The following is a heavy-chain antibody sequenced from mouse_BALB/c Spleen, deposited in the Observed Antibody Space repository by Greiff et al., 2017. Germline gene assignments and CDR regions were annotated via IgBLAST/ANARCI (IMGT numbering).Heavy chain of an antibody. CDR3: ARGTARAAWFAY. V-gene: IGHV1-14*01. CDR2: INPYNDGT. CDR1: GYTFTSYV. J-gene: IGHJ3*01. D-gene: IGHD3-1*01. Sequence: EVKVVESGPELVKPGASVKMSCKASGYTFTSYVMHWVKQKPGQGLEWIGYINPYNDGTKYNEKFKGKATLTSDKSSSTAYMELSSLTSEDSAVYYCARGTARAAWFAYWGQGTLVTVSA.